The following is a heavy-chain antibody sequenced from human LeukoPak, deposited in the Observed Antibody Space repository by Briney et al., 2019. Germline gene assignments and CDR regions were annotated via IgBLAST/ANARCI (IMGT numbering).Heavy chain of an antibody. CDR1: GYTFTGYY. J-gene: IGHJ4*02. CDR3: ARDPRGYSYDYFDY. D-gene: IGHD5-18*01. CDR2: INPNSGGT. Sequence: ASVKVSCKASGYTFTGYYMHWVRQAPGQGLEWMGWINPNSGGTNYAQKFQGRVTMTRDTSISTAYMELSGLRSDDTAVYYCARDPRGYSYDYFDYWGQGTLVTVSS. V-gene: IGHV1-2*02.